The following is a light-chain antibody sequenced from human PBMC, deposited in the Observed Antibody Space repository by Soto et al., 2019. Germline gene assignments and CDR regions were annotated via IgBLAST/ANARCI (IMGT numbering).Light chain of an antibody. CDR3: QKYNSVPRT. CDR2: GAS. J-gene: IGKJ1*01. V-gene: IGKV1-27*01. CDR1: QGISNY. Sequence: DIQMTQSPSSLSASVGDRVTISCRASQGISNYLAWYQQKPGKVPKLLIYGASTLQSGVPPRFSGSGSGTDFSRTISTLQPEDVATYYCQKYNSVPRTFGQGTKVEIK.